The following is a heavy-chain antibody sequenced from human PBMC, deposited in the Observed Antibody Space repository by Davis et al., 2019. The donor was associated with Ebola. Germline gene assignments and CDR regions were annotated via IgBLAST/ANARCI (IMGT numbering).Heavy chain of an antibody. J-gene: IGHJ6*03. CDR1: GYTFSSYG. CDR2: VSAYNGNT. V-gene: IGHV1-18*04. CDR3: ARVVTVIVLAGRSNWYMDV. Sequence: ASVKVSCKASGYTFSSYGISWMRQAPGQGLEWMGSVSAYNGNTKYAPKVQARVTMTTDTSTSTAYMELRSLRSDDTAVYYCARVVTVIVLAGRSNWYMDVWGKGTTVTVSS. D-gene: IGHD2/OR15-2a*01.